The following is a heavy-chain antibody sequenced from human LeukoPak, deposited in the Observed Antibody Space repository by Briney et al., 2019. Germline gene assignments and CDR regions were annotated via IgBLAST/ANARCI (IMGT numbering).Heavy chain of an antibody. CDR3: VKDSGTNYDSRGFLPHFDY. D-gene: IGHD3-22*01. J-gene: IGHJ4*02. CDR1: GFTFDDYA. CDR2: ISWNSGDI. V-gene: IGHV3-9*01. Sequence: GGSLRLSCAASGFTFDDYAMHWVRQAPGKGLEWVSGISWNSGDIGYADSVKGRFTISRDNAKNSLYLQMNSLRAEDTAVYYCVKDSGTNYDSRGFLPHFDYWGQGTLVTVSS.